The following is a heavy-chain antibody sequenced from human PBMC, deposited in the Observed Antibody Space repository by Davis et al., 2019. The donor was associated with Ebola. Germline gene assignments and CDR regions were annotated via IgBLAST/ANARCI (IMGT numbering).Heavy chain of an antibody. Sequence: SETLSLTCAVYGGSSSGSYWSCIRQPPGKGLEWIGEINHSGSTNYNPSLKSRVTKSVDTSKNQFSLKLSSVTAADTAVYYCARGRIVVGRYWFDPWGQGTLVTVSS. J-gene: IGHJ5*02. CDR2: INHSGST. CDR3: ARGRIVVGRYWFDP. V-gene: IGHV4-34*01. CDR1: GGSSSGSY. D-gene: IGHD2-2*01.